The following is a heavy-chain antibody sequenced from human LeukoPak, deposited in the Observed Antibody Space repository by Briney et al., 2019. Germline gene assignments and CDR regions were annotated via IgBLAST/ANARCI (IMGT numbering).Heavy chain of an antibody. D-gene: IGHD4-17*01. V-gene: IGHV3-74*01. J-gene: IGHJ3*02. Sequence: PGGSLRLSCAASGFTFSGYWMYWVRQAPGKGLVWVSGVKSDATSTYYADSVKGRFTISRDNAKNTLYLQMNSLRAEDTAVYYCASDTGRAFDIWGQGTMVTVSS. CDR3: ASDTGRAFDI. CDR1: GFTFSGYW. CDR2: VKSDATST.